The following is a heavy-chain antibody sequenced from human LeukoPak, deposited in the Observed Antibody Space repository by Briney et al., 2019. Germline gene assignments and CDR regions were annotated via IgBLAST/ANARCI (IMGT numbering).Heavy chain of an antibody. V-gene: IGHV3-7*01. D-gene: IGHD5-24*01. CDR2: IGLDGAQK. J-gene: IGHJ4*02. CDR1: GFTFSSHS. CDR3: ARWRGLQSEFDC. Sequence: PGGSLRLSCAASGFTFSSHSMGWVRHAPGRGLECVATIGLDGAQKDFVDSVKGRFTLSRDNAKNSLFLEMNRLRVEDTAVYYCARWRGLQSEFDCWGQGTLVTVSS.